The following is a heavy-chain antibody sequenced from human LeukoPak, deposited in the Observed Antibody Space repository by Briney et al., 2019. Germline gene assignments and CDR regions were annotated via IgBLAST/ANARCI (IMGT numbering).Heavy chain of an antibody. V-gene: IGHV3-15*01. Sequence: PGGSLRLSCAASGFTFCNAWMSWVHQAPGKGLEWVGRIKSKTDGGTTDYAAPVKGRFTISRDDSKNTLYLQMNSLKTEDTAVYYCTTVSRSRFGELLKPNIPFDYWGQGTLVTVSS. CDR3: TTVSRSRFGELLKPNIPFDY. J-gene: IGHJ4*02. D-gene: IGHD3-10*01. CDR1: GFTFCNAW. CDR2: IKSKTDGGTT.